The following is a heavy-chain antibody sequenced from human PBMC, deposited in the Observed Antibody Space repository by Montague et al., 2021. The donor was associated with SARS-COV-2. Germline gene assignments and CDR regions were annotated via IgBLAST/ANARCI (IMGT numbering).Heavy chain of an antibody. J-gene: IGHJ4*02. CDR3: ARDVRDGYTPYFDF. CDR2: VYYTGTT. CDR1: GGSISSYY. D-gene: IGHD5-18*01. V-gene: IGHV4-59*01. Sequence: SETLSLTCNVSGGSISSYYWSWIRQPPGRGLQWIGYVYYTGTTNYNPSLKSRVTISVDKSKNQFPLTLNSVTAADTAVYYCARDVRDGYTPYFDFWGQGTLVTVSS.